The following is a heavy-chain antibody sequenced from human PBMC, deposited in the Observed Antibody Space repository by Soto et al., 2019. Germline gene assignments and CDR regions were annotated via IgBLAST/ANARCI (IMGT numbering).Heavy chain of an antibody. CDR1: GGSISSYY. J-gene: IGHJ5*02. Sequence: SETLSLTCTVSGGSISSYYWSWIRQPPGKGLEWIGYIYYSGSTNYNPSLKSRVTISVDTSKNQFSLKLSSVTAADTAVYYCARERPHDYGDYGWFDPWGQGTLVTVSS. D-gene: IGHD4-17*01. CDR2: IYYSGST. V-gene: IGHV4-59*01. CDR3: ARERPHDYGDYGWFDP.